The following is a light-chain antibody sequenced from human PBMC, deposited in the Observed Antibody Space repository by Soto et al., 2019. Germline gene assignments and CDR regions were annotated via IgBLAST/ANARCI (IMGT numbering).Light chain of an antibody. CDR1: SSNIGSHT. V-gene: IGLV1-44*01. J-gene: IGLJ3*02. CDR3: AAWDDVLNAAV. CDR2: SDN. Sequence: QSVLTQPYSASGTPGQRVTISCSGSSSNIGSHTLNWYQQLPGSAPSLLIYSDNQRPSGVPDRLSGSTSGTSASLAISGLQYEDESEYYCAAWDDVLNAAVFGEGTKLTVL.